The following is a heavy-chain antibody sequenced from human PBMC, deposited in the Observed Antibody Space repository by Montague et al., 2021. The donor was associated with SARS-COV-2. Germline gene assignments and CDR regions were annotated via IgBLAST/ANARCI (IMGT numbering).Heavy chain of an antibody. Sequence: SETLSLTCTVSGDSTSCPNCYWGWIRQPPGKGLDWIGTIHNSGTTYYNPSLKSRLTISIDTSKNQFSLKLSSVTAADTAVYYCARHRNYGDHSLDNWFHPGGQGTLVTVSS. D-gene: IGHD4-17*01. J-gene: IGHJ5*02. V-gene: IGHV4-39*01. CDR1: GDSTSCPNCY. CDR2: IHNSGTT. CDR3: ARHRNYGDHSLDNWFHP.